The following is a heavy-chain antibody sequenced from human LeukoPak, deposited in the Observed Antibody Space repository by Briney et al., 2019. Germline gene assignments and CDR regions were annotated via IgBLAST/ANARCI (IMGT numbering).Heavy chain of an antibody. D-gene: IGHD3-22*01. V-gene: IGHV3-23*01. J-gene: IGHJ4*02. CDR3: AKLVVVRGYFDY. CDR2: ISGSGGST. Sequence: VSAISGSGGSTYYADSVKGRFTISRDNSKNTLYLQMNSLRAEDTAVYYCAKLVVVRGYFDYWGQGTLVTVSS.